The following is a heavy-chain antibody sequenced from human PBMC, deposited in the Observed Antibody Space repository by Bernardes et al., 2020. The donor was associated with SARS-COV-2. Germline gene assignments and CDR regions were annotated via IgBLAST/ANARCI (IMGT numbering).Heavy chain of an antibody. CDR2: IYSSGSS. CDR3: AGSSCGIDCYIGGLRSWDYGMDV. V-gene: IGHV4-39*01. D-gene: IGHD2-21*02. J-gene: IGHJ6*02. Sequence: SETLSRTCTFSGGSISSTNYYWGWIRQPPGKGLEWIGSIYSSGSSYYNPSLQSRVRESVDTSKNQFSLRLSFVTAADTAVYYCAGSSCGIDCYIGGLRSWDYGMDVWGQGTTVTVSS. CDR1: GGSISSTNYY.